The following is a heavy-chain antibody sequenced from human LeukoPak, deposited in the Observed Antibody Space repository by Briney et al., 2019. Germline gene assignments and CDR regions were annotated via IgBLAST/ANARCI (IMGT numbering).Heavy chain of an antibody. CDR1: EFTFSSYS. Sequence: GGSLRLSCAASEFTFSSYSMNWVRQAPGKGLEWVSYITNSGNSKSYADSVKGRFTISRDNAKNSLFLQMNSLRAEDTAVYYCARGPLIAAAGTWWGQGTLVTVSS. CDR3: ARGPLIAAAGTW. J-gene: IGHJ4*02. CDR2: ITNSGNSK. V-gene: IGHV3-48*04. D-gene: IGHD6-13*01.